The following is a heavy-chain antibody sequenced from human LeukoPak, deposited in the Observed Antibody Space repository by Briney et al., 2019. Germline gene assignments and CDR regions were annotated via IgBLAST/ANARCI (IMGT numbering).Heavy chain of an antibody. Sequence: GGSLRLSCAASGFTFSSYAMHWVRQAPGKGLEWVAVISYDGSNKYYADSVKGRFTISRDNSKNTLYLQMNSLRAEDTAVYYCAKDTGGLGYCSSTSCYKHAFDIWGQGTMVTVSS. CDR1: GFTFSSYA. D-gene: IGHD2-2*02. CDR2: ISYDGSNK. CDR3: AKDTGGLGYCSSTSCYKHAFDI. V-gene: IGHV3-30-3*01. J-gene: IGHJ3*02.